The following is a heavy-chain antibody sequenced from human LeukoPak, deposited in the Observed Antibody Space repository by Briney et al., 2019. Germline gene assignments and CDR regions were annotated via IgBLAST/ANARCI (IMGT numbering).Heavy chain of an antibody. D-gene: IGHD2-2*01. CDR2: INTNTGNP. V-gene: IGHV7-4-1*02. J-gene: IGHJ6*02. Sequence: ASVKVSCKASGYTFTSYAMNWVRQAPGQGLEWMGWINTNTGNPTYAQGFTGRFVFSLDTSVSTAYPQISSLKAEDTAVYYCASEVVPAAGYYYYYGMDVWGQGTTVTVSS. CDR1: GYTFTSYA. CDR3: ASEVVPAAGYYYYYGMDV.